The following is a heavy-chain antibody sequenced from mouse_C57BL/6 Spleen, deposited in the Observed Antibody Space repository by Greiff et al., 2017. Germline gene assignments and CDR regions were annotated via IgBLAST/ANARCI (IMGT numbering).Heavy chain of an antibody. D-gene: IGHD1-1*01. CDR2: FSDGGIYT. CDR3: ARYYYGSSPLGAMDY. J-gene: IGHJ4*01. CDR1: GFTFSSYA. V-gene: IGHV5-4*03. Sequence: EVKLVESGGGLVKPGGSLKLSCAASGFTFSSYAMSWVRQTPEKRLEWVATFSDGGIYTYYTDNVKGRFTISRDNAKNNLYLQMSHLKSEDTALYYLARYYYGSSPLGAMDYWGQGTSVTVSS.